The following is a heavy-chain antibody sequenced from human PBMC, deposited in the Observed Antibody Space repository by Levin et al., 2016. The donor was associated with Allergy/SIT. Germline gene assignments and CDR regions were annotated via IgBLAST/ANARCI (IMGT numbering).Heavy chain of an antibody. CDR1: GGTFNGYY. J-gene: IGHJ6*02. CDR3: ARGQARGKITIRNYYYAMDV. Sequence: SETLSLTCGVSGGTFNGYYWSWIRQPPGKGLEWIGEINHSGSTNYNPSLKSRVTISVDTSKNQFSLKLSSVTAADTAVYYCARGQARGKITIRNYYYAMDVWGQGTTVTVSS. V-gene: IGHV4-34*01. D-gene: IGHD3-10*01. CDR2: INHSGST.